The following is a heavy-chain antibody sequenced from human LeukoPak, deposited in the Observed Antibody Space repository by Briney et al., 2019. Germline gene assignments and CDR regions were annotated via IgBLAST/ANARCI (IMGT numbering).Heavy chain of an antibody. CDR3: ARDGVFGTFDP. D-gene: IGHD3-10*01. Sequence: PSETLSLTCSVSGGSISSNNHYWRWIRQPAGKGLEWIGRIHTTGSTNYSPSLKSRVTISVDTSKNQFSLKLRSVTAADTAVYYCARDGVFGTFDPWGQGTLVTVSS. CDR1: GGSISSNNHY. J-gene: IGHJ5*02. CDR2: IHTTGST. V-gene: IGHV4-61*02.